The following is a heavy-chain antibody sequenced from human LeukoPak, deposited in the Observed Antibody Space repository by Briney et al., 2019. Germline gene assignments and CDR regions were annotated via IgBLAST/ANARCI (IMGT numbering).Heavy chain of an antibody. CDR3: ARHGSYYRLFDY. J-gene: IGHJ4*02. V-gene: IGHV4-39*01. CDR1: GDSISSSNYY. Sequence: SETLSLTCTVSGDSISSSNYYWGWIRQPPGKGLEWIGNINYSGTTYYNPSLKSRVTISVDTSKSQFSLKLSSVTAADTAVYYCARHGSYYRLFDYWGQGTLVTVSS. CDR2: INYSGTT. D-gene: IGHD3-22*01.